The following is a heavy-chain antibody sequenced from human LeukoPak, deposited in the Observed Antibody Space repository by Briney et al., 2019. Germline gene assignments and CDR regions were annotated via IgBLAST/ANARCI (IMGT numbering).Heavy chain of an antibody. CDR1: GFTFSSYS. Sequence: GGSLRLSCAASGFTFSSYSMNWVRQAPGKGLEWVSYISSSSSTRYYADSVKGRFTISRDNAKNSLYLQMNSLRAEDTAVYYCARDHFGGFDYWGQGTLVIVSS. CDR3: ARDHFGGFDY. CDR2: ISSSSSTR. D-gene: IGHD3-10*01. V-gene: IGHV3-48*01. J-gene: IGHJ4*02.